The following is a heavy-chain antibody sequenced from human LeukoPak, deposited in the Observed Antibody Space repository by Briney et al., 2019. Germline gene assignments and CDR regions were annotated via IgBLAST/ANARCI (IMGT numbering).Heavy chain of an antibody. D-gene: IGHD3-22*01. CDR1: GGSISSYS. Sequence: SETLSLTFTVSGGSISSYSWSWIRQPPGKGLGSIGYIYYSGSTNYNPSLKSRVTISLDTSKNQFSLKLSSVTAADTAVYYCARQNSMIVGTFFDYWGQGTLVTVSS. CDR3: ARQNSMIVGTFFDY. J-gene: IGHJ4*02. V-gene: IGHV4-59*01. CDR2: IYYSGST.